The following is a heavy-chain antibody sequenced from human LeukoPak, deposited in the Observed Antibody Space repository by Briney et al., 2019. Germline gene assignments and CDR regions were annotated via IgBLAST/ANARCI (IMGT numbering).Heavy chain of an antibody. D-gene: IGHD2-8*01. CDR2: IRYDGSNK. CDR3: AKSNGYYYYYMDV. Sequence: GGSLRLSCEASGFTFSSYGMHWVRQAPGKGLEWVAFIRYDGSNKYYADSVKGRFTISRDNSKNTLYLQMNSLRAEDTAVYYCAKSNGYYYYYMDVWGKGTTVTISS. CDR1: GFTFSSYG. V-gene: IGHV3-30*02. J-gene: IGHJ6*03.